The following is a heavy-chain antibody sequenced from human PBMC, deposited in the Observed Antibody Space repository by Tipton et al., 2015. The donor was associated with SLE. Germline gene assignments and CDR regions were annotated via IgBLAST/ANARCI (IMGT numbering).Heavy chain of an antibody. V-gene: IGHV4-59*11. CDR1: GGSISGHY. Sequence: TLSLTCTVSGGSISGHYWSWIRQTPGKGLEWIAYIYHSGSTNYNPSLKSRVTISEDRSKNQFSLKLSSVTAADTAVYYCARAASYCGGDCYPSWFDPWGQGTLVTVSS. CDR2: IYHSGST. CDR3: ARAASYCGGDCYPSWFDP. J-gene: IGHJ5*02. D-gene: IGHD2-21*01.